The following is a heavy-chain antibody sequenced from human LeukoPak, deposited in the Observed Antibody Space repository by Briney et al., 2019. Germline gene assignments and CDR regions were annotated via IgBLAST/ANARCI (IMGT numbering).Heavy chain of an antibody. Sequence: GGSLRLSYTASGFTFSTYAMGWVRQAPGKGLEWVSSIKGGGGDPFYADSVKGRFTISRDNSKNTLFLQLHNLRAEDSAVYYCAKGGHDSNPFYRWGQGTLVTVSA. CDR1: GFTFSTYA. D-gene: IGHD1-14*01. J-gene: IGHJ4*02. V-gene: IGHV3-23*01. CDR3: AKGGHDSNPFYR. CDR2: IKGGGGDP.